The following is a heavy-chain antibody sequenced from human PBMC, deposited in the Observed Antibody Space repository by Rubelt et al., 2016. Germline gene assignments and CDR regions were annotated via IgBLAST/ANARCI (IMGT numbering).Heavy chain of an antibody. CDR1: GYTFTGYY. Sequence: QVQLVQSGAEVKKPGASVKVSCKASGYTFTGYYMHWVRQAPGQGLEWMGWINPNSDGTNYAQKFQGRVTMTRDTSISTAYMGLSRLRSDDTAVYYCARFAIGGHSSGYLFDYWGQGTLVTVSS. D-gene: IGHD3-22*01. CDR3: ARFAIGGHSSGYLFDY. J-gene: IGHJ4*02. V-gene: IGHV1-2*02. CDR2: INPNSDGT.